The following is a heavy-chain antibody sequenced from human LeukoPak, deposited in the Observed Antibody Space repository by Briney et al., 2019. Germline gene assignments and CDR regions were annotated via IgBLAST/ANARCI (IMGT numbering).Heavy chain of an antibody. V-gene: IGHV3-21*01. J-gene: IGHJ5*02. CDR1: GFTFSSYS. CDR3: ARDRNDFWSGRKYNWNYGWFDP. CDR2: ISSSSSYI. D-gene: IGHD3-3*01. Sequence: PGGSLRLSCAASGFTFSSYSMNWVRQVPGKGLEWVSSISSSSSYIYYADSVKGRFTISRDNAKNSLYLQMNSLRAEDTAVYYCARDRNDFWSGRKYNWNYGWFDPWGQGTLVTVSS.